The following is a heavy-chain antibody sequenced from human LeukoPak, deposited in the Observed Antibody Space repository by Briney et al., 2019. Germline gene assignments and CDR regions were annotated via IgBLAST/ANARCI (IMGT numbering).Heavy chain of an antibody. J-gene: IGHJ5*02. CDR1: GFTFSSYD. Sequence: GRSLRLSCAASGFTFSSYDMHWVRQAPGKGLEWVAVISYDGSNKYYADSVKGRFTISRDNSKNTLYLQMNSLRAEDTAVYYCARDPYYDSSGYYSNWFDPWGHGTLVTVSS. CDR2: ISYDGSNK. V-gene: IGHV3-30-3*01. CDR3: ARDPYYDSSGYYSNWFDP. D-gene: IGHD3-22*01.